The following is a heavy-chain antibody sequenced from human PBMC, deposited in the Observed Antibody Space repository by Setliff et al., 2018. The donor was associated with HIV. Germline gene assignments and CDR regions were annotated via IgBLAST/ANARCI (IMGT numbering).Heavy chain of an antibody. J-gene: IGHJ6*03. V-gene: IGHV4-39*01. CDR1: GASISDSNSD. CDR3: ARHRDTPGTRWLFYYYYMDL. CDR2: FDASGST. Sequence: PSETLSLTCTVYGASISDSNSDWGGIRQPQXXXLKGLGSFDASGSTTYNPSLSSRLTISVDTSKSHVSLRLRAVTAADTGVCYCARHRDTPGTRWLFYYYYMDLWGEGTTVTVSS. D-gene: IGHD5-12*01.